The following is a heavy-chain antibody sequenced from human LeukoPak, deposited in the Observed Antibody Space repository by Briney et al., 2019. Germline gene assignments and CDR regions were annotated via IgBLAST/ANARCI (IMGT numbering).Heavy chain of an antibody. Sequence: PSETLSLTCTVSGGSISSYYWSWIRQPPGKGLEWIGHIYYSGSTNYNPSLKSRVTISVDTSKNQFSLKLSSVTAADTAVYYCARVYRYYYDSSGYYRDSFDYWGQGTLVTVSS. D-gene: IGHD3-22*01. CDR3: ARVYRYYYDSSGYYRDSFDY. CDR1: GGSISSYY. V-gene: IGHV4-59*01. CDR2: IYYSGST. J-gene: IGHJ4*02.